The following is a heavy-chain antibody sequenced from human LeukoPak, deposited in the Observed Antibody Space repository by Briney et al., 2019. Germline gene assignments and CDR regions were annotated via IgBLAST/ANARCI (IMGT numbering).Heavy chain of an antibody. CDR2: IYHSGST. CDR3: ARAPTRKNPTYIDY. J-gene: IGHJ4*02. CDR1: GGSISSGGYS. Sequence: ASETLPLTCAVSGGSISSGGYSWSWIRQPPGKGLEWIGYIYHSGSTHYNPSLKSRVTISVDRSKNQFSLKLSSVTAADTAVYYCARAPTRKNPTYIDYWGQGTLVTVSS. D-gene: IGHD1-14*01. V-gene: IGHV4-30-2*01.